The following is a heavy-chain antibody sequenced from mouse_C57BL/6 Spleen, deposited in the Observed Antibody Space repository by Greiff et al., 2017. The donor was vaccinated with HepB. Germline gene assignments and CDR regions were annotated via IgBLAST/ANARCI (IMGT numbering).Heavy chain of an antibody. J-gene: IGHJ2*01. CDR2: IYPGDGDT. Sequence: VQLKESGPELVKPGASVKISCKASGYAFSSSWMNWVKQRPGKGLEWIGRIYPGDGDTNYNGKFKGKATLTADKSSSTAYMQLSSLTSEDSAVYFCARSEYYFDYWGQGTTLTVSS. V-gene: IGHV1-82*01. CDR1: GYAFSSSW. CDR3: ARSEYYFDY.